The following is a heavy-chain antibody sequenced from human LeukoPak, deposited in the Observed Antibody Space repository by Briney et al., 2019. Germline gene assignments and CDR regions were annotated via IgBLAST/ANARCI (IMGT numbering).Heavy chain of an antibody. Sequence: PSETLSLTCAVYGGSFSGYYWSWIRQPPGKGLEWIGEINHSGSTNYNPSLKSRVTISVDTSKNQFSLKLSSVTAADTAVYYCAVSSSLYYYYMDVWGKGTTVTVSS. D-gene: IGHD6-6*01. J-gene: IGHJ6*03. V-gene: IGHV4-34*01. CDR3: AVSSSLYYYYMDV. CDR2: INHSGST. CDR1: GGSFSGYY.